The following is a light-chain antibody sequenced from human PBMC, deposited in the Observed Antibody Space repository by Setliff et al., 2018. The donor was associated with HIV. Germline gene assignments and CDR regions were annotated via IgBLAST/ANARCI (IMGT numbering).Light chain of an antibody. V-gene: IGLV2-14*01. CDR1: SNDVGDNNY. CDR3: ISYTVNNSPLYV. Sequence: QSALTQPASVSGSPGQSIIISCTGTSNDVGDNNYVSWYQQHPGKAPKFIIYEVSIRPSGVSTRFSGSKSGNTASLTISGLQAEDEADYYCISYTVNNSPLYVLGSGTKVTVL. J-gene: IGLJ1*01. CDR2: EVS.